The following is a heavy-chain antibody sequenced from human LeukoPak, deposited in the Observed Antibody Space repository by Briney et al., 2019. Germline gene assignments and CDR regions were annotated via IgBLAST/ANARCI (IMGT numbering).Heavy chain of an antibody. Sequence: GGSLRLSCAASGFTFSSYEMNWVRQAPGKGLEWVSAISGSGGTTYYADSVKGRFTISRDNSKNTLYLQMNSLRAEDTAVYYCAKDRGMFLVGYLDYWGQGTLVTVSS. D-gene: IGHD2-15*01. J-gene: IGHJ4*02. CDR3: AKDRGMFLVGYLDY. CDR1: GFTFSSYE. CDR2: ISGSGGTT. V-gene: IGHV3-23*01.